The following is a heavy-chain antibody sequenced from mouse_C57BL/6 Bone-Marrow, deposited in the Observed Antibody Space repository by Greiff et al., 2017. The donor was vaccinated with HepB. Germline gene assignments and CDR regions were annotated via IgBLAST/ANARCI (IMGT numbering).Heavy chain of an antibody. Sequence: VKLMESGAELARPGASVKLSCKASGYTFTSYGISWVKQRTGQGLEWIGEIYPRSGNTYYNEKFKGKATLTADKSSSTAYMELRSLTSEDSAVYFCARSGQLWFAYWGQGTLVTVSA. CDR1: GYTFTSYG. CDR3: ARSGQLWFAY. J-gene: IGHJ3*01. D-gene: IGHD3-3*01. V-gene: IGHV1-81*01. CDR2: IYPRSGNT.